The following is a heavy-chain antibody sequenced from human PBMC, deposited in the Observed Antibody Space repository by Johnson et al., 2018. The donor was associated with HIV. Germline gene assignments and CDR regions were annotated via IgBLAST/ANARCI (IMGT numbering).Heavy chain of an antibody. CDR3: ARRDGFDYGNAFDI. Sequence: EQLVESGGGLVQPGGSLRLSCAASGFTFSSYWMSWVRQAPGKGLEWVSAISGSGGSTYYADSVKGRFTISRDNSKNTLYLQMNSLSAEDTALYYCARRDGFDYGNAFDIWGQGTMVTVSS. CDR1: GFTFSSYW. D-gene: IGHD5-12*01. J-gene: IGHJ3*02. CDR2: ISGSGGST. V-gene: IGHV3-23*04.